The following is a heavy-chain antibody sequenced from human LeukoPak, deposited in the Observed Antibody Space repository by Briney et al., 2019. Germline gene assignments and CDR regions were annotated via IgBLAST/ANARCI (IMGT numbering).Heavy chain of an antibody. J-gene: IGHJ6*02. CDR1: GGSFSGYY. D-gene: IGHD6-13*01. Sequence: SETLSLTCAVYGGSFSGYYWSWIRQPPGKRLEWIGEINHSGSTNYNPSLKSRVTISVDTSKNQFSLKLSSVTAADTAVYYCASIGYSSSPYYYYYYGMDVWGQGTTVTVSS. V-gene: IGHV4-34*01. CDR2: INHSGST. CDR3: ASIGYSSSPYYYYYYGMDV.